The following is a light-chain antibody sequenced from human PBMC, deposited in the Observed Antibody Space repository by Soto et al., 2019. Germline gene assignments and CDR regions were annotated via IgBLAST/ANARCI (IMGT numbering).Light chain of an antibody. V-gene: IGKV3-11*01. CDR2: DVA. CDR1: HSINNF. J-gene: IGKJ5*01. Sequence: EIVLQQSPATLSLSPGERATLSCRASHSINNFLAGYQQKPGQTPRLLIYDVASRATGIPARFSGSGSGTDFTHTISSLGPEDFPVYDCQQRSSWPMAFGQGTQL. CDR3: QQRSSWPMA.